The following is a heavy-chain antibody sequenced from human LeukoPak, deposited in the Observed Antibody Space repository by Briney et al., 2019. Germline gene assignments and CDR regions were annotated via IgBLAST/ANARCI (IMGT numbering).Heavy chain of an antibody. V-gene: IGHV3-30-3*01. CDR3: ARDAFGSIAAQRFDP. D-gene: IGHD6-6*01. J-gene: IGHJ5*02. Sequence: PGRSLRLSCAASGFTFSSYAMHWVRQAPGKGLEWVAVISYDGNNKYYADSVKGRFTISRDNSKNTLYLQMNSLRAEDTAVYYCARDAFGSIAAQRFDPWGQGTLVTVSS. CDR1: GFTFSSYA. CDR2: ISYDGNNK.